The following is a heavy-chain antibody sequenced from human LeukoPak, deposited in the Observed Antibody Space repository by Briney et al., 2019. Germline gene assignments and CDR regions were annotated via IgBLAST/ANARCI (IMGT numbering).Heavy chain of an antibody. D-gene: IGHD6-19*01. CDR1: GGSISSGGYY. CDR3: AREIAVAGYNWFDP. CDR2: IYYSGST. V-gene: IGHV4-31*03. Sequence: PSETLSLTCTVSGGSISSGGYYWSWIRQHPGRGLEWIGYIYYSGSTYYNPSLKSRVTISVDTSKNQFTLKLSSVTAADTAVYYCAREIAVAGYNWFDPWGQGTLVTVSS. J-gene: IGHJ5*02.